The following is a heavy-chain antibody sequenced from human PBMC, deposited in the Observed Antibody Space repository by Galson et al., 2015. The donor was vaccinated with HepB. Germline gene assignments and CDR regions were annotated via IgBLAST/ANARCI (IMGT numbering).Heavy chain of an antibody. Sequence: SLRLSCAASGFTFSSYGMHWVRQAPGKGLEWVAVIWYDGSNKYYADSVKGRFTISRDNSKNTLYLQMNSLRAEDTAVYYCARDFSSGWYLPPYYYYYMDVWGKGTTVTVSS. CDR3: ARDFSSGWYLPPYYYYYMDV. D-gene: IGHD6-19*01. J-gene: IGHJ6*03. CDR1: GFTFSSYG. V-gene: IGHV3-33*01. CDR2: IWYDGSNK.